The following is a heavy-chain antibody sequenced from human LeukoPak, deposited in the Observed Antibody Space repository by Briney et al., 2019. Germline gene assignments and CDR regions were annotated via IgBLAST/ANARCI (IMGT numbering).Heavy chain of an antibody. CDR3: ARRAFGVGYYFDY. J-gene: IGHJ4*02. CDR1: EFTFSSHE. V-gene: IGHV3-48*03. D-gene: IGHD3-3*01. CDR2: IGRSGDAK. Sequence: PGGSLRLSCTASEFTFSSHEMIWVRQAPGKGLEWISYIGRSGDAKYYADSVKGRFTISRDNSKNSPYLQMNSLRADDTAVYYCARRAFGVGYYFDYWGQGTLVTVSS.